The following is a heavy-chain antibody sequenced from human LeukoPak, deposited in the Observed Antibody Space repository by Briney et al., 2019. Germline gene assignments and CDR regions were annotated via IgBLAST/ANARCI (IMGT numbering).Heavy chain of an antibody. CDR3: AKDVRGSYGYFAS. D-gene: IGHD1-26*01. CDR1: GFSFDDYA. CDR2: ISWDGGSI. J-gene: IGHJ4*02. Sequence: GGSLRLSCVGSGFSFDDYAMHWVRQAPGKGLERVSLISWDGGSISYRDSVKGRFTISRDNSKNSLYLQMNSLRAEDTALYHCAKDVRGSYGYFASWGQGTLVTVSS. V-gene: IGHV3-43D*03.